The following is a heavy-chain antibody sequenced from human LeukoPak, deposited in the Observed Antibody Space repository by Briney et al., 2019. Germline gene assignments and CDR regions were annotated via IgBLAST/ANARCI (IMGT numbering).Heavy chain of an antibody. CDR1: GFTFSNYA. D-gene: IGHD6-13*01. Sequence: PGGSLRLSCAASGFTFSNYAMSWVRQAPGKGLEWVSGISGSGGSTYYADSVKGRFTISRDNSKNTLYLQMNNLTAEDTAVYYCAKEHMAAAVYYFDYWGQGTLVTVSS. CDR3: AKEHMAAAVYYFDY. J-gene: IGHJ4*02. V-gene: IGHV3-23*01. CDR2: ISGSGGST.